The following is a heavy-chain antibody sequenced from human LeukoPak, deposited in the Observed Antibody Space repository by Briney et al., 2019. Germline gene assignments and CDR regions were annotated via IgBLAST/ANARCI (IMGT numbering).Heavy chain of an antibody. Sequence: SETLSLTCTVSGGSISSGSYYWSWIRQPAGKGLEWIGRIYTSGSTNYNPSLKSRVTISVDTSKNQFSLKLSSVTAADTAVYYCARDTAMVSRGQNWFDPWGQGTLVTVSS. J-gene: IGHJ5*02. V-gene: IGHV4-61*02. D-gene: IGHD5-18*01. CDR3: ARDTAMVSRGQNWFDP. CDR1: GGSISSGSYY. CDR2: IYTSGST.